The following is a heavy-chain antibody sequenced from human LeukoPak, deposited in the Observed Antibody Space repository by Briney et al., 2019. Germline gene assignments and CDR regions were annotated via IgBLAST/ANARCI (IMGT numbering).Heavy chain of an antibody. Sequence: GGPLRLCFGASGFTFSSYAMSRVRQAPGKGLGWVSAISGGGGSTYYADSVKGRFTISRDNSKNTLYLQMTSLRAEDTAVYYCAKDRAYDVLTGSTPFDYWGQGTLVTVSS. J-gene: IGHJ4*02. CDR2: ISGGGGST. CDR3: AKDRAYDVLTGSTPFDY. CDR1: GFTFSSYA. D-gene: IGHD3-9*01. V-gene: IGHV3-23*01.